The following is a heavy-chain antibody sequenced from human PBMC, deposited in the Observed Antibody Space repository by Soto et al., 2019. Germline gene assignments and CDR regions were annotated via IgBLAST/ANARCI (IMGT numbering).Heavy chain of an antibody. J-gene: IGHJ3*02. V-gene: IGHV1-24*01. D-gene: IGHD2-15*01. CDR2: FDPEDGET. Sequence: ASVKVSCKVSGYTLTELSMHWVRQAPGKGLEWMGGFDPEDGETIYAQKFQGRVTMTEDTSTDTAYMELSSLRSEDTAVYYCATERTVVVVAASPRDDFDIWGQGTMVTVSS. CDR3: ATERTVVVVAASPRDDFDI. CDR1: GYTLTELS.